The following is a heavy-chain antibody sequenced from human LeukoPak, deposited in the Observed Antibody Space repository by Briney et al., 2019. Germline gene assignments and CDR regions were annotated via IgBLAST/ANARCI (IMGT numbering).Heavy chain of an antibody. D-gene: IGHD6-13*01. V-gene: IGHV3-48*03. CDR3: ARVSRGQQLVRGVYDY. CDR2: IGNTGSPI. CDR1: GFTFRNEE. Sequence: PGGSLRLSCVVSGFTFRNEEMNWVRQVPGKGLEWVAYIGNTGSPINYGESVKGRFTISRDNAKNSLYLQMNSLRGEDTAVYYCARVSRGQQLVRGVYDYWGQGTLVTVSS. J-gene: IGHJ4*02.